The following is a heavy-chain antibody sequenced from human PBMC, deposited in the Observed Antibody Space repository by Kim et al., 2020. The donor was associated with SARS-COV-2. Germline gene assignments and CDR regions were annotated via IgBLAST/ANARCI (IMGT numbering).Heavy chain of an antibody. CDR3: AKDIEVHGTYYYYGMDV. Sequence: GGSLRLSCAASGFTFDDYAIHWVRQAPGKGLEWVAGISWNSGSVIYADSVKGRFTISRDNAKNSLYLQMNSLRAEDTALYYCAKDIEVHGTYYYYGMDVWGQATPVTV. CDR2: ISWNSGSV. CDR1: GFTFDDYA. D-gene: IGHD1-1*01. V-gene: IGHV3-9*01. J-gene: IGHJ6*01.